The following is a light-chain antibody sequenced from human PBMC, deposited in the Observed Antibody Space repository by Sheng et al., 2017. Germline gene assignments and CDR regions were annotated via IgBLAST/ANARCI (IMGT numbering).Light chain of an antibody. Sequence: EIVMTQSPATLSVSPGERATLSCRASQSVGSSYLAWYQQKPGQAPRLLIYGASSRATGIPDRFSGSGSGTDFTLTISRLEPEDFAVYYCQHYGRSPPYSFGQGTKLEI. J-gene: IGKJ2*03. CDR1: QSVGSSY. CDR3: QHYGRSPPYS. V-gene: IGKV3-20*01. CDR2: GAS.